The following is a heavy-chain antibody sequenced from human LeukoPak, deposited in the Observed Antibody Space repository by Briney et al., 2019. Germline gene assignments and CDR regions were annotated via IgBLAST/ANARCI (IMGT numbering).Heavy chain of an antibody. J-gene: IGHJ4*02. CDR1: GFTFSGYW. V-gene: IGHV3-74*01. CDR2: INSDGSST. D-gene: IGHD7-27*01. Sequence: PGGSLRLSCAASGFTFSGYWMYWVRQAPGKGLVWVSLINSDGSSTNYADSVKGRFTISRDNAKNTLYLQVNSLRADDTAVYYCARHLGTYSDHWGQGTLVTASS. CDR3: ARHLGTYSDH.